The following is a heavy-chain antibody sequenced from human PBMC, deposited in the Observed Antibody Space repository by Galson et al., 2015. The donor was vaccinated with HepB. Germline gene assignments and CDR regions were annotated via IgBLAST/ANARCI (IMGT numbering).Heavy chain of an antibody. D-gene: IGHD2-15*01. J-gene: IGHJ4*02. V-gene: IGHV3-30-3*01. CDR1: GFTFSSYA. CDR3: ARDKGYCSGGSCYWFDY. Sequence: SLRLSCAASGFTFSSYAMHWVRQAPGKGLEWVAVISYDGSNKYYADSVKGRFTISRDNSKNTLYLQMNSLRAEDTAVYYCARDKGYCSGGSCYWFDYWGQGTLVTVSS. CDR2: ISYDGSNK.